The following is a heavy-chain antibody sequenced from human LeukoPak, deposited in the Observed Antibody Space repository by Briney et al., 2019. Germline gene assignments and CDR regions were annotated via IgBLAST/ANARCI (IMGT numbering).Heavy chain of an antibody. CDR3: VRDRELNY. V-gene: IGHV4-59*01. CDR2: VYNSGST. Sequence: SETLSLTCTVSGGSISIYYWSWIRQPPGKGLEWIGYVYNSGSTDYNPSLKSRVAISADTSKNQFSLKLSSVIAADTAVYYCVRDRELNYWGQGILVTVSS. CDR1: GGSISIYY. D-gene: IGHD5-24*01. J-gene: IGHJ4*02.